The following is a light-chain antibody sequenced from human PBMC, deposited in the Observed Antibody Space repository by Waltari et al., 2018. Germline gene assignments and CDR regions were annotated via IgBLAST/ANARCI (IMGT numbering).Light chain of an antibody. CDR3: QIWVNDGDHEV. CDR1: NIGLKT. J-gene: IGLJ3*02. Sequence: SYVLTQPPPVPVAPGQPARITCGGNNIGLKTVKRYQQKGGQDPVLVVWDDTDRPSASPERFSGANSGNTATLTISSGEAADEDDYYCQIWVNDGDHEVFGGETNLTVL. V-gene: IGLV3-21*02. CDR2: DDT.